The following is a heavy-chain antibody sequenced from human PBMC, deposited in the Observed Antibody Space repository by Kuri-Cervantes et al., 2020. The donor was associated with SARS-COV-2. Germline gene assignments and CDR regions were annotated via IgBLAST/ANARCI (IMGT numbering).Heavy chain of an antibody. D-gene: IGHD3-10*01. CDR1: GGSISSSNW. CDR2: IHRTGTT. CDR3: AFNYGTGSYFY. Sequence: SCAVSGGSISSSNWWSWVCQPPGKGLEWIGEIHRTGTTNYNPPLESRVTISVDRSKNQFSLTLRSVTAADTAVYYCAFNYGTGSYFYWGQGTLVTVSS. J-gene: IGHJ4*02. V-gene: IGHV4-4*02.